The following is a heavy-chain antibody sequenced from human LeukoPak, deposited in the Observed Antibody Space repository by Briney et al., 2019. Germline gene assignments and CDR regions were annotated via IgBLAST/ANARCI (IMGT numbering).Heavy chain of an antibody. CDR2: IKTDGSST. Sequence: GGSLRLSCAASGFSLSKYWMHWVRQAPGKGLVWVSRIKTDGSSTSYADSVKGRFTISRDNAKNTLYLQMNSLRAEDTAVYYCAISRTDGGDPVYISGWYYFDYWGQGTLVTVSS. J-gene: IGHJ4*02. D-gene: IGHD6-19*01. CDR1: GFSLSKYW. V-gene: IGHV3-74*01. CDR3: AISRTDGGDPVYISGWYYFDY.